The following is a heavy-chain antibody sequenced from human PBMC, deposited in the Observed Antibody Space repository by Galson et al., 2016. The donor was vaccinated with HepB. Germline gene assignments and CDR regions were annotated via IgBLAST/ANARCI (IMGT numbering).Heavy chain of an antibody. CDR1: GYTFTSYH. D-gene: IGHD4-23*01. CDR2: IHPSGGNA. CDR3: ARDRWYLDSGGWLPNWFDP. Sequence: SVKVSCKASGYTFTSYHMHWVRQAPGQGLKWMGIIHPSGGNATYAQNFQGRPNMSSDTSTGTVYMQLSGMTSDDTAVYYCARDRWYLDSGGWLPNWFDPWGQGTLVTVSS. J-gene: IGHJ5*02. V-gene: IGHV1-46*01.